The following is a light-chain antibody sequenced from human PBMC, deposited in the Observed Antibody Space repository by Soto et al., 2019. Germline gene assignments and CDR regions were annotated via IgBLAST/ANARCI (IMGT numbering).Light chain of an antibody. CDR3: QQRSNWPPRYT. CDR2: DAS. J-gene: IGKJ2*01. V-gene: IGKV3-11*01. CDR1: QSVSSY. Sequence: EIVLTQSPATLSLSPGEIATLSCRASQSVSSYLAWYQQNPGQAPLLLIYDASNRATGIPARFSGSWSGTDFTLTISSLEPEDFAVYYCQQRSNWPPRYTFGQGIKLEIK.